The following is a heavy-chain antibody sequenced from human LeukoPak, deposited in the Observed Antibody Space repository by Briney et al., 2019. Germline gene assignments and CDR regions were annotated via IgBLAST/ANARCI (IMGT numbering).Heavy chain of an antibody. CDR1: GYTFTGYY. J-gene: IGHJ4*02. D-gene: IGHD2-2*01. CDR3: ARDLMGVVVPAAIFDY. Sequence: ASVKVSCKASGYTFTGYYMHWVRQAPGQGLELMGWINPNSGGTNYAQEFQGRVTMTRDTSISTAYMELSRLRSDDTAVYYCARDLMGVVVPAAIFDYWGQGTLVIVSS. CDR2: INPNSGGT. V-gene: IGHV1-2*02.